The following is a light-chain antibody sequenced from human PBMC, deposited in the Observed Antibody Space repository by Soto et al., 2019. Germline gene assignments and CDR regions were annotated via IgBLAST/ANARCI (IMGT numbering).Light chain of an antibody. CDR1: TSDVGGYSY. CDR3: SSYTSTNTVL. J-gene: IGLJ2*01. V-gene: IGLV2-14*01. CDR2: EVS. Sequence: QSALTQPASVSGSPGQSITISCTGTTSDVGGYSYVSWYQQHPGEAPKLMIYEVSHRPSGVSNRFSGSKSGSTASLTISGLQAEDEADYYCSSYTSTNTVLFGGGTKLT.